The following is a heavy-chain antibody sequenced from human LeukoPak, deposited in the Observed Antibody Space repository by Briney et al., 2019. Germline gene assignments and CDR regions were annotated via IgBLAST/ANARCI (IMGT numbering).Heavy chain of an antibody. D-gene: IGHD6-19*01. J-gene: IGHJ4*02. CDR1: GFTFDDYA. CDR2: ISGDGGST. Sequence: PGGSLRLSCAASGFTFDDYAMHWVRQAPGKGLEWVSLISGDGGSTYYADSVKGRFTISRDNSKNSLYLQINSLRTEDTALYYCAKGGSPSGWHFDLDYWGQGTLVTVSS. V-gene: IGHV3-43*02. CDR3: AKGGSPSGWHFDLDY.